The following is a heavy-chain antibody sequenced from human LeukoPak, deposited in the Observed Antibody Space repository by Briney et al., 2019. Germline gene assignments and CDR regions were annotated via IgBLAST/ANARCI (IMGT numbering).Heavy chain of an antibody. V-gene: IGHV5-51*01. Sequence: GESLQISCKASRYTFTHQWIGWVRPMSGSGLEWMGIIYPRDSDTIYSPSFQGHVTISADTSLNTAYLEWSSLEASDTAIYYCARHSDVIGAIWGQGTLVTVSS. CDR1: RYTFTHQW. D-gene: IGHD3-10*01. J-gene: IGHJ4*02. CDR2: IYPRDSDT. CDR3: ARHSDVIGAI.